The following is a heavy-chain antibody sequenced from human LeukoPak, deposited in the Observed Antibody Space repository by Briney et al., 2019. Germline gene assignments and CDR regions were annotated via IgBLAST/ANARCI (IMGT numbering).Heavy chain of an antibody. Sequence: GGSLRLSCATSGFTFSSHAMYWVRQAPGKGLEWVAIISYDGSNRYYTDSVKGRFTISRDNSKNTLYLQMNSLRGEDTAVYYCARDKTSSSTWYDYWGQGTLVTVSS. CDR3: ARDKTSSSTWYDY. CDR1: GFTFSSHA. D-gene: IGHD6-13*01. J-gene: IGHJ4*02. CDR2: ISYDGSNR. V-gene: IGHV3-30-3*01.